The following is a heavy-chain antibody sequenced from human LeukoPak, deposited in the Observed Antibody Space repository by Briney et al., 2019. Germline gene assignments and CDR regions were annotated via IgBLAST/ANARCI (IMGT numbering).Heavy chain of an antibody. CDR3: ARDRLDSYVPFYFDY. J-gene: IGHJ4*02. CDR2: INWNGGST. Sequence: GGSLRLSCAASGFTFDDYGMSWVRQAPGKGLEWVSGINWNGGSTTYADSVKGRFTISRDNAKNSLYLQMNSLRAEDTAVYYCARDRLDSYVPFYFDYWGQGTLVTVSS. V-gene: IGHV3-20*04. D-gene: IGHD5-18*01. CDR1: GFTFDDYG.